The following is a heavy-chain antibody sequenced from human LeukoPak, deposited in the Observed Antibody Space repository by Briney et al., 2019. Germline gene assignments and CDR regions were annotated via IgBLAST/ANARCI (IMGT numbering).Heavy chain of an antibody. Sequence: GGSLRLSCAASGFTFSSCWMSWVRQAPGKGLEWVANIKQDGSEKHYVDSVKGRFTISRDNAKNSLYLQMNSLRAEDTAVYYCARDRRYSYGYWPDYWGQGTLVTVSS. CDR1: GFTFSSCW. CDR3: ARDRRYSYGYWPDY. J-gene: IGHJ4*02. V-gene: IGHV3-7*01. CDR2: IKQDGSEK. D-gene: IGHD5-18*01.